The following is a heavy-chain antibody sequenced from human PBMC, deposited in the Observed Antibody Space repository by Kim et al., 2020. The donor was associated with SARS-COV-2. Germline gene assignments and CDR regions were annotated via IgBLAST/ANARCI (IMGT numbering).Heavy chain of an antibody. D-gene: IGHD3-10*01. J-gene: IGHJ4*02. V-gene: IGHV3-33*05. Sequence: GGSLRLSCAASGFTFSSYVMHWVRQAPGKGLEWVAVISYDGSNKYYADSVKGRFTISRDNSKNTLYLQMNSLRAEDTAVYYCARDDMVRGVKVGYFDYWGQGTLVTVSS. CDR1: GFTFSSYV. CDR2: ISYDGSNK. CDR3: ARDDMVRGVKVGYFDY.